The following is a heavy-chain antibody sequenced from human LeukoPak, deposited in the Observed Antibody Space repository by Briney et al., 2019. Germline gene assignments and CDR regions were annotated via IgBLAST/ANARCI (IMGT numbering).Heavy chain of an antibody. J-gene: IGHJ5*02. CDR3: ARGLLGYCSSTSCLGWFDT. CDR1: GGSISRGGYY. V-gene: IGHV4-31*03. Sequence: SQTLSLTCTVSGGSISRGGYYWSWIRQHPGKGLEWIGYIYYSGSTYYNPSLKSRVTISVDTSKNQFSLKLSSVTAADTAVYYCARGLLGYCSSTSCLGWFDTWGQGTLVTVSS. CDR2: IYYSGST. D-gene: IGHD2-2*01.